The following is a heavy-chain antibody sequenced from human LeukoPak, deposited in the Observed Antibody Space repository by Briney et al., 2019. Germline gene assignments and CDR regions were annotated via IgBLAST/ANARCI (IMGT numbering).Heavy chain of an antibody. Sequence: GGSLRLSCAASGFTFSSYAMSWVRQAPGKGLEWVSAISGSGGSTYYADSVKGRFTISRDNSKNTLYLQMNSLRAEDTAVYYCAKVYCSGGSCPTFDYWGQGTLVTVSS. J-gene: IGHJ4*02. CDR3: AKVYCSGGSCPTFDY. D-gene: IGHD2-15*01. CDR2: ISGSGGST. CDR1: GFTFSSYA. V-gene: IGHV3-23*01.